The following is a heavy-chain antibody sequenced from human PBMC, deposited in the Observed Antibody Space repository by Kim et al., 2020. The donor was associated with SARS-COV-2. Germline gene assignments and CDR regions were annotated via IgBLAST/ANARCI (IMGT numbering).Heavy chain of an antibody. CDR2: IYHSGST. J-gene: IGHJ2*01. Sequence: SETLSLTCAVSGGSISSSNWWSWVRQPPGKGLEWIGEIYHSGSTNYNPSLKSRVTISVDKSKNQFSLKLSSVTAADTAVYYCARDERRATVVTPYYWYFDLWGRGTLVTVSS. CDR3: ARDERRATVVTPYYWYFDL. V-gene: IGHV4-4*02. D-gene: IGHD4-17*01. CDR1: GGSISSSNW.